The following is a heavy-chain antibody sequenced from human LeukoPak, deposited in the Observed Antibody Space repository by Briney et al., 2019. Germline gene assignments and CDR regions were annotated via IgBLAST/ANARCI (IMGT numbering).Heavy chain of an antibody. CDR1: GGSISSYY. J-gene: IGHJ2*01. D-gene: IGHD3-10*01. CDR3: AKDGWFGELSPPRYFDL. Sequence: SETLSLTCTVSGGSISSYYWSWIRQPAGKGLEWIGRIYTSGSTNYNPSLKSRVTMSVDTSKNQFSLKLSSVTAADTAVYYCAKDGWFGELSPPRYFDLWGRGTLVTVSS. V-gene: IGHV4-4*07. CDR2: IYTSGST.